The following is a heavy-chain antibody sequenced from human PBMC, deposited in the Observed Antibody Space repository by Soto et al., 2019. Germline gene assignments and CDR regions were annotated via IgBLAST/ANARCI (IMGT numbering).Heavy chain of an antibody. D-gene: IGHD6-13*01. CDR1: GYTFTSYY. V-gene: IGHV1-46*01. CDR2: INPSGGST. CDR3: AKDLWAGSSWYATYDAFDI. J-gene: IGHJ3*02. Sequence: ASVKVSCKASGYTFTSYYMHWVRQAPGQGLEWMGIINPSGGSTSYAQKFQGRVTMTRDTSTSTAYMELSSLRAEDTAVYYCAKDLWAGSSWYATYDAFDIWGQGTMVTVSS.